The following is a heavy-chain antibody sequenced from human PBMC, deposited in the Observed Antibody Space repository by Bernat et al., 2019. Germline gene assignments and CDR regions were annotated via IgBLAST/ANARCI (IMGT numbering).Heavy chain of an antibody. CDR1: GFTFSSYD. D-gene: IGHD3-10*01. J-gene: IGHJ6*02. V-gene: IGHV3-13*04. Sequence: EVQLVESGGGLVQPGGSLRLSCAASGFTFSSYDMHWVRQTTGKGLEWVSAIGTAGDTYYPGSVKGRFTISRENAKNSFYLQINSMSAGDTAVYYCARGAGAWCGELDYYGMDVWGQGTTVTVSS. CDR3: ARGAGAWCGELDYYGMDV. CDR2: IGTAGDT.